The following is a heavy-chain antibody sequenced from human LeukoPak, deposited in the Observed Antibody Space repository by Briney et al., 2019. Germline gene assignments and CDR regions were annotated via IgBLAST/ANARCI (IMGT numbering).Heavy chain of an antibody. D-gene: IGHD6-19*01. V-gene: IGHV3-23*01. J-gene: IGHJ4*01. CDR3: YKGVYSSGRSSFDF. Sequence: AGGSLTLSCAASGFTISNSAMSWVCQAPGQGMDRVSACIGNSFYTCYADSVKGRFTLVRDNSKNSQYLQMNSLSAEDAAVYYVYKGVYSSGRSSFDFWGHGTLVTVSS. CDR2: CIGNSFYT. CDR1: GFTISNSA.